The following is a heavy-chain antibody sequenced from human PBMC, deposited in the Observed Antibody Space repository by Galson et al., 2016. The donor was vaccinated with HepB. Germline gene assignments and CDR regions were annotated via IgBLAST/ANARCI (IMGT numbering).Heavy chain of an antibody. V-gene: IGHV3-23*01. CDR2: ISGSGGNT. Sequence: LRLSCAASTFTFRSYAMNWVRRAPGKGLEWVSGISGSGGNTYYADPVKGRFTISRDNSKTTLYLQMNSLRAEDTAVYYCAKGGQWFDPMRSAFDIWGQGTMVTVSS. J-gene: IGHJ3*02. D-gene: IGHD3-10*01. CDR1: TFTFRSYA. CDR3: AKGGQWFDPMRSAFDI.